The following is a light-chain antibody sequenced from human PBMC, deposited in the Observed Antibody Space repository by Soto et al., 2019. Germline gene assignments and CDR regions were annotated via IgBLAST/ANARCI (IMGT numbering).Light chain of an antibody. V-gene: IGKV1-5*01. CDR2: DAY. Sequence: QMTQSPSTLSASVGDRVTITCRASQTIHSWLAWYQQRPGQAPRVLLYDAYILEPGVPSRFSGSGSGTEFTLTISSLQPDDLATYYCQQYRSVPWTFGHGTKVELK. CDR3: QQYRSVPWT. J-gene: IGKJ1*01. CDR1: QTIHSW.